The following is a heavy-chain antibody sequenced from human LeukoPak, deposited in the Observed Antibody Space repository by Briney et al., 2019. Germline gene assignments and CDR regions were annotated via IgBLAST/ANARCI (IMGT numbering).Heavy chain of an antibody. Sequence: PGGCLRLSCASSGFSFISYWRSGVRQAPGKGLERVANIKQDGSEKYYVDSVKGRFTISRDNAKNSLYLQMNSLRAEDTAVYYCARDPTTRSLEYWGLGTLVTVSS. D-gene: IGHD2-15*01. CDR2: IKQDGSEK. CDR3: ARDPTTRSLEY. CDR1: GFSFISYW. V-gene: IGHV3-7*01. J-gene: IGHJ4*02.